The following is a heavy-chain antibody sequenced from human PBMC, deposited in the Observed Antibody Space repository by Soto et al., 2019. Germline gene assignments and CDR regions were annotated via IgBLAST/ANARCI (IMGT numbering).Heavy chain of an antibody. Sequence: SETLSLTCAVYGGSFSGYYWTWIRQPPGTGLEWIGEINHSGSTNYNPSLKSRVTISVDTSKNQFSLKLNSVTAADTAVYYCARHYGSGTYPLDYWGQGTLVTVS. D-gene: IGHD3-10*01. J-gene: IGHJ4*02. V-gene: IGHV4-34*01. CDR2: INHSGST. CDR1: GGSFSGYY. CDR3: ARHYGSGTYPLDY.